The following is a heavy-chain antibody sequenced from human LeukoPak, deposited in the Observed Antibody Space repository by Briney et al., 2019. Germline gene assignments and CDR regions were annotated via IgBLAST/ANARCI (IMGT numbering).Heavy chain of an antibody. CDR2: ISSSSSYI. Sequence: PGGSLRLSCAASGFTFSSYSMNWVRQAPGKGLEWVSSISSSSSYIYYADSVKGRFTISRDNSKNTLYLQMNSLRAEDTAVYYCARVGYYDFWSGYFDYWGQGTLVTVSS. CDR1: GFTFSSYS. CDR3: ARVGYYDFWSGYFDY. D-gene: IGHD3-3*01. V-gene: IGHV3-21*04. J-gene: IGHJ4*02.